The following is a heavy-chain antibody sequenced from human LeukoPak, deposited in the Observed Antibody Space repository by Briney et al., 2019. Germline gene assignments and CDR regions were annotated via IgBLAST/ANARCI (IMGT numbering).Heavy chain of an antibody. D-gene: IGHD3-10*01. CDR2: INPNSGGT. V-gene: IGHV1-2*02. CDR1: GYTFTGYY. J-gene: IGHJ3*02. Sequence: ASVKVSCKASGYTFTGYYMHWVRQAPGQGLEWMGWINPNSGGTNYAQKFQGRVTMTRDTSISTAYMELSRLRSDDTAVYYCARGPQVGHDAFDIWSQGTMVTVSS. CDR3: ARGPQVGHDAFDI.